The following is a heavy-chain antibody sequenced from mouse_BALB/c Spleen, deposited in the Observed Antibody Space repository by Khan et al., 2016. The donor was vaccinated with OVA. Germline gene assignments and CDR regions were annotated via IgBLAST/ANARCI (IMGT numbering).Heavy chain of an antibody. Sequence: VQLQEPGAELVRPGTSVKMSCKAAGYTFTNYWIGWVIQRPGHGLEWIGDIYPGGGYTNYNEKFKGKATLTADTSSSTAYMQLSSLTSEDSAIYYCVKGNRYVDYAMDYWGQGTSVTVSS. CDR2: IYPGGGYT. V-gene: IGHV1-63*02. CDR3: VKGNRYVDYAMDY. CDR1: GYTFTNYW. J-gene: IGHJ4*01. D-gene: IGHD2-14*01.